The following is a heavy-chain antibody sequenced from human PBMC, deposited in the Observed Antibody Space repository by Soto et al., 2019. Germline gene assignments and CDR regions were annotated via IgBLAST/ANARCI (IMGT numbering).Heavy chain of an antibody. J-gene: IGHJ4*02. D-gene: IGHD5-18*01. V-gene: IGHV3-30*18. CDR3: AKGSVDTAMVTDY. CDR1: GFTFSSYG. Sequence: GGSLRLSCAASGFTFSSYGMHWVRQAPGKGLEWVAVISYDGSNKYYADSVKGRFTISRDNSKNTLYLQMNSLRAEDTAVYYCAKGSVDTAMVTDYWGQGTLVTV. CDR2: ISYDGSNK.